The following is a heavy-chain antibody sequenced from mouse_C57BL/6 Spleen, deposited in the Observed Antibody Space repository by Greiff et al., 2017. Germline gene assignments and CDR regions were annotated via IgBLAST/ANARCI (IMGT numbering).Heavy chain of an antibody. J-gene: IGHJ1*03. D-gene: IGHD1-1*01. CDR2: IDPSDSYT. CDR3: AGPTSYYYGRSYYWYFDV. Sequence: QVQLQQSGAELVMPGASVKLSCKASGYTFTSYWMHWVKQRPGQGLEWIGEIDPSDSYTNYNQKFKGKSTLTVDKSSSTAYMQLSSLASEDSAVYYDAGPTSYYYGRSYYWYFDVWGTGTTVTVSS. CDR1: GYTFTSYW. V-gene: IGHV1-69*01.